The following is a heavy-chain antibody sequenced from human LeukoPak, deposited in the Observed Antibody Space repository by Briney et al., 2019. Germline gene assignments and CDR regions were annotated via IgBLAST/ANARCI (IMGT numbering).Heavy chain of an antibody. CDR1: GESFSGYY. D-gene: IGHD3-22*01. Sequence: SETLSLTCAVYGESFSGYYWSWIRQPPGKGLEWIGEINHSGNTKYNPSLKSRVTISVDTSKNQFSLKLSSVTAADTAVYFCARGPYSYDSPGAFDIWGQGTMVTVSS. CDR3: ARGPYSYDSPGAFDI. V-gene: IGHV4-34*01. J-gene: IGHJ3*02. CDR2: INHSGNT.